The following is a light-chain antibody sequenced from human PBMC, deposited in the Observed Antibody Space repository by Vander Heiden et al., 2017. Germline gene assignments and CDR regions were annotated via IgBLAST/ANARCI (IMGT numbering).Light chain of an antibody. CDR1: QTVLNSANNKNY. J-gene: IGKJ2*01. CDR3: QQYVRAET. V-gene: IGKV4-1*01. CDR2: GAT. Sequence: DIVLTQSTRSLALSRGERATIHCKSSQTVLNSANNKNYLAWFQHKPGQPPKLLHDGATPRESGLPDRISGGWSGTYFTLTSSGLQPEDVAFYYCQQYVRAETFGQGTKVEIK.